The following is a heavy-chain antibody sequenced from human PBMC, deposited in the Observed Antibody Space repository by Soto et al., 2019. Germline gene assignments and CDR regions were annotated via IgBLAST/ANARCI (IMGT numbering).Heavy chain of an antibody. CDR3: AGGIWNDNAY. CDR1: GFTFSGNW. CDR2: INPDGSNT. D-gene: IGHD1-1*01. Sequence: PAGSLRLSCAASGFTFSGNWMHWVRQAPGKGLLWVSRINPDGSNTDYADSVKGRFTISRDNAKNTLYLQMNSLRAEDTAVYYCAGGIWNDNAYWGQGTLVTVSS. J-gene: IGHJ4*02. V-gene: IGHV3-74*01.